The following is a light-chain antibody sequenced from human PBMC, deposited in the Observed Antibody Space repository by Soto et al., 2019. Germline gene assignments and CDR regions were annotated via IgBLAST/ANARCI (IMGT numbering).Light chain of an antibody. J-gene: IGKJ5*01. CDR2: GAS. Sequence: ETVLTQSPGILSLSPGERATLSCWASQSVSSDYLAWYQQKPGQAPRLLIYGASRRATGIPDRCSSSGGGTNFTLTISRREPEDVAVYYCQQDGDSPITFGQGTRLEIK. CDR1: QSVSSDY. CDR3: QQDGDSPIT. V-gene: IGKV3-20*01.